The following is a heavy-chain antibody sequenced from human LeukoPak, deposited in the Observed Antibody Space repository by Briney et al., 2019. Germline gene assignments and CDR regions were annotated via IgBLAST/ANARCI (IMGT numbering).Heavy chain of an antibody. Sequence: ASVKVSCKASGYTFTSYGISWVRQAPGQGLEWMGWISAYNGNTNCAQKLQGRVTMTTDTSTSTAYMELRSLRSDDTAVYYCATSTKDWNYGYFDYWGQGTLVTVSS. D-gene: IGHD1-7*01. V-gene: IGHV1-18*01. CDR1: GYTFTSYG. CDR2: ISAYNGNT. CDR3: ATSTKDWNYGYFDY. J-gene: IGHJ4*02.